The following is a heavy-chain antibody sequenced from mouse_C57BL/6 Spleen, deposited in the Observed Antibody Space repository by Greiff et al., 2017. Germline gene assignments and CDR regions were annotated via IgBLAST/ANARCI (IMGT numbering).Heavy chain of an antibody. D-gene: IGHD1-1*01. CDR2: ISDGGSYT. V-gene: IGHV5-4*01. CDR3: ARDEGTVVARYFDD. CDR1: GFTFSSYA. J-gene: IGHJ2*01. Sequence: EVHLVESGGGLVKPGGSLKLSCAASGFTFSSYAMSWVRQTPEKRLEWVATISDGGSYTYYPDNVKGRFTISRDNAKNNLYLQMSHLKSEDTAMYYCARDEGTVVARYFDDWGQGTTLTVSS.